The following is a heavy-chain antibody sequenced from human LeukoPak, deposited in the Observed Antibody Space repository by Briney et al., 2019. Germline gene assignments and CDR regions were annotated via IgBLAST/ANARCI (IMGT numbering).Heavy chain of an antibody. J-gene: IGHJ4*02. V-gene: IGHV3-30*02. D-gene: IGHD6-13*01. Sequence: GGSLRLSCAASGFNLSTYDMHWVRQAPGKGLEWVAFIQFDGSNKYYADSVKGRFTFSRDNSKNTLYLQMNSLRAEDTAVYYCAKAKRSWLQYFDFWGQGTLVTVSS. CDR3: AKAKRSWLQYFDF. CDR2: IQFDGSNK. CDR1: GFNLSTYD.